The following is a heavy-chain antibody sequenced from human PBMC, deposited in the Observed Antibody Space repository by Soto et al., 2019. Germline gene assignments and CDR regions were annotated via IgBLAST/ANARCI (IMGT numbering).Heavy chain of an antibody. D-gene: IGHD3-3*01. V-gene: IGHV4-31*02. CDR3: ARRGWRRVDYYYYYYMDV. Sequence: PSETLSLTCTVSGGSISSGGYYWSWIRQHPGKGLEWIGYIYYSGGTYYNPSLKSRVTISVDTSKNQFSLKLSSVTAADTAVYYCARRGWRRVDYYYYYYMDVWGKGTTVTVSS. CDR2: IYYSGGT. J-gene: IGHJ6*03. CDR1: GGSISSGGYY.